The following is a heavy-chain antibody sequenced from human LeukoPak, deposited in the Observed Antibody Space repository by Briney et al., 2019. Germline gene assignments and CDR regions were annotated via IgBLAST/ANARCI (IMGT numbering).Heavy chain of an antibody. J-gene: IGHJ4*02. V-gene: IGHV3-30-3*01. CDR2: ISYDGSNK. D-gene: IGHD1-26*01. CDR1: GFTFSSYA. CDR3: ARVLSEEPSLLVDY. Sequence: GGSLRLSCAASGFTFSSYAMHWVRQAPGKGLEWVAVISYDGSNKYYADSVKGRFTISRDNSKNTLYLQMNSLRAEDTAVYYCARVLSEEPSLLVDYWGQGTLVTVSS.